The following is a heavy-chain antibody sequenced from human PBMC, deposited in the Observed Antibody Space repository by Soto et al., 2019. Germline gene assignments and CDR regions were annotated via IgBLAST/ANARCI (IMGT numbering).Heavy chain of an antibody. D-gene: IGHD6-19*01. CDR1: GGSISSSNW. CDR2: IYHSGST. J-gene: IGHJ4*02. CDR3: ARSIAVAGTLYYFDY. V-gene: IGHV4-4*02. Sequence: KPSETLSLTCAVSGGSISSSNWWSWVRQPPGKGLEWIGEIYHSGSTNYNPSLTSRVTISVDKSKNQFPLKLSSVTAADTAVYYCARSIAVAGTLYYFDYWGQGTLVTVSS.